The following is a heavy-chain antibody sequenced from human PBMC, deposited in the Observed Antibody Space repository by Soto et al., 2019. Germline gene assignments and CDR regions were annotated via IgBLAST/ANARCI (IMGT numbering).Heavy chain of an antibody. CDR1: RGSISTNNW. J-gene: IGHJ6*02. Sequence: SQRLSLTCSLARGSISTNNWWRSVRQPPGKGLEWIGEIYHSGSTNYNPSPKSRVTISVDKSKNQFSLKLSSVTAADTAVYYCARDGLGAARTDMDVWGQGTTVT. CDR3: ARDGLGAARTDMDV. CDR2: IYHSGST. V-gene: IGHV4-4*02. D-gene: IGHD1-26*01.